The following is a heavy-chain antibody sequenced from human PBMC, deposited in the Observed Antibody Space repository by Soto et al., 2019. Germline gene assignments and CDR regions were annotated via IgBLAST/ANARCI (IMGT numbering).Heavy chain of an antibody. CDR1: GGSVSDKTYY. Sequence: SETLSLTCSVSGGSVSDKTYYWSWIRQPPGKRLEWIGYVYYSGTTNYNPSLKSRVTISVDLSKNQFSLRLSPVTTADTALYYCARTTAVPNSLRSRYFFDYWGQGTLVTVSS. CDR3: ARTTAVPNSLRSRYFFDY. J-gene: IGHJ4*02. CDR2: VYYSGTT. D-gene: IGHD4-17*01. V-gene: IGHV4-61*01.